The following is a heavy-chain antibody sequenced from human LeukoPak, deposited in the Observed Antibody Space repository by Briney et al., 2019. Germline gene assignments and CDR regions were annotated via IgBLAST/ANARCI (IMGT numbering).Heavy chain of an antibody. Sequence: ASVKVSCKASGYTFTSYDFNWLRQATGQGPEWMGWMNPNSGATGYAQKFQGRVTMTRSASINTAYMELSNLRSEDTAVYYCATRGGDPTHAFDIWGQGTMVTVSS. CDR3: ATRGGDPTHAFDI. V-gene: IGHV1-8*01. CDR1: GYTFTSYD. J-gene: IGHJ3*02. D-gene: IGHD3-16*01. CDR2: MNPNSGAT.